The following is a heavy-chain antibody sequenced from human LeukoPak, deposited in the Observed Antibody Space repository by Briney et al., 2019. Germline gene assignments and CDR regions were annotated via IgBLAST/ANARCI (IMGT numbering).Heavy chain of an antibody. J-gene: IGHJ6*02. D-gene: IGHD1-1*01. Sequence: ASVKVSCKASGYTFTTCGMHWLRQAPGQRLEWMGWINAGNGDTRCSQKFQGRVTITRDTSASTAYMELSSLRSEDTAVYYCARSGTTFSYGMDVWGQGTTVTVSS. CDR2: INAGNGDT. V-gene: IGHV1-3*01. CDR1: GYTFTTCG. CDR3: ARSGTTFSYGMDV.